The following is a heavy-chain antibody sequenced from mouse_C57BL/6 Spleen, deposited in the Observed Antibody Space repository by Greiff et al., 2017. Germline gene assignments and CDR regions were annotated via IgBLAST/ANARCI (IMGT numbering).Heavy chain of an antibody. J-gene: IGHJ2*01. CDR3: VYSNGDYFDY. V-gene: IGHV1-52*01. CDR1: GYTFTSYW. Sequence: QVQLQQSGAELVRPGSSVKLSCKASGYTFTSYWMHWVKQRPIQGLEWIGNIDPSDSETHYNQKFKDKATLTVDKSSSTAYMQLSSLTSEDSAVYYCVYSNGDYFDYWGQGTTLTVSS. D-gene: IGHD2-5*01. CDR2: IDPSDSET.